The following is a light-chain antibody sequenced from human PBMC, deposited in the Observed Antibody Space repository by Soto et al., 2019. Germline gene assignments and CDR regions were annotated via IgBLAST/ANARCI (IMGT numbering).Light chain of an antibody. J-gene: IGKJ1*01. CDR3: QKYNNWPLT. CDR1: QSVSSD. Sequence: EIVMTQSPATLSVSPGERATLSCRASQSVSSDLAWYQQKPGQAPRLLIYGASTRATGIPARFSGSGSGTEFTLTISSLQSEDFAVYYCQKYNNWPLTFGQGTKVDI. CDR2: GAS. V-gene: IGKV3-15*01.